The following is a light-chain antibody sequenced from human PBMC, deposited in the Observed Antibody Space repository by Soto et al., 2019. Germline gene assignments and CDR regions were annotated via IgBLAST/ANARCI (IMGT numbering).Light chain of an antibody. CDR2: GAS. CDR1: QRVSENY. Sequence: EIVLTQSAGTLSLSPGERATLSCRASQRVSENYLAWYQQKPGQAPRLLIYGASNRATGIPDRFSGSGSGTDFTLTISRLEAEDFAVYYGQQYGSSGTLGQGTKVDIK. CDR3: QQYGSSGT. J-gene: IGKJ1*01. V-gene: IGKV3-20*01.